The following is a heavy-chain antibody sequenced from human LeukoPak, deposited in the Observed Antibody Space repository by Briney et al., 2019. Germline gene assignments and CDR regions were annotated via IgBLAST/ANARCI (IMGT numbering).Heavy chain of an antibody. CDR1: GFTFSNAW. J-gene: IGHJ5*02. D-gene: IGHD4-17*01. CDR3: TWDYDSS. CDR2: VKSKTDGETT. V-gene: IGHV3-15*01. Sequence: PGGSLRLSCAASGFTFSNAWMSWVRQAPGRGLECVCRVKSKTDGETTDYAAPVKGRFTISRDDSKNTLYLQIHSLKTEDTAVYSCTWDYDSSWGQGTLVTVSS.